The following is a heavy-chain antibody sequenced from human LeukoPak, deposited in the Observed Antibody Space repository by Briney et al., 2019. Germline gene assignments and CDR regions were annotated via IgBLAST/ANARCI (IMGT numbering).Heavy chain of an antibody. CDR2: IKQDGSKK. J-gene: IGHJ4*02. Sequence: GVSLRLSCAASGFPFSSYWMTWVRQAPGKGLEWVANIKQDGSKKSYVDSVKGRFTISRDNAKNSLYLQMNSLRAEDTAIYYCTRVGYIDEGIDYWGQGTLVTVSS. CDR3: TRVGYIDEGIDY. CDR1: GFPFSSYW. D-gene: IGHD5-24*01. V-gene: IGHV3-7*04.